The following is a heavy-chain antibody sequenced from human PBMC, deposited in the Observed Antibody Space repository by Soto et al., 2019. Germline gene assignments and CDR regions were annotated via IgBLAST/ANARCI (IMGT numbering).Heavy chain of an antibody. CDR1: GGSISSSSYY. J-gene: IGHJ3*02. D-gene: IGHD3-9*01. Sequence: PSETLSLTCTVSGGSISSSSYYWGWIRQPPGKGLEWIGSIYYSGSTYYNPSLKSRVTISVDTSKNQFSLKLSSVTAADTAVYYCARDGGILTGYSTHAFDIWGQGTMVTVSS. V-gene: IGHV4-39*07. CDR2: IYYSGST. CDR3: ARDGGILTGYSTHAFDI.